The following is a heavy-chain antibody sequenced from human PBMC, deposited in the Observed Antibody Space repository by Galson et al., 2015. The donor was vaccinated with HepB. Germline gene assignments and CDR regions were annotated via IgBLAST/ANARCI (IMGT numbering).Heavy chain of an antibody. D-gene: IGHD2-2*01. Sequence: SLRLSCAASGFTFSSYAMHWVRQAPGKGLEWVAVISYDGSNKYYADSVKGRFTISRDNSKNTLYLQMNSLRAEDTAVYYCEGYCSSTSCRRGAFDIWGQGTMVTVSS. CDR1: GFTFSSYA. V-gene: IGHV3-30-3*01. J-gene: IGHJ3*02. CDR2: ISYDGSNK. CDR3: EGYCSSTSCRRGAFDI.